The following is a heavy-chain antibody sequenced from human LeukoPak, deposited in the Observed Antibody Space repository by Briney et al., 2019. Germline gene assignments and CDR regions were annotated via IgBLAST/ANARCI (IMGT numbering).Heavy chain of an antibody. CDR2: ISAYNGNT. Sequence: ASVKVSCTASGYTFTSYGISWVRQAPGQGLEWMGWISAYNGNTNYAQKLQGRLTMTTDTSTSTAYMELRSLRSDDTAVYYCARARWDNGYFDYWGQGTLVTVSS. CDR3: ARARWDNGYFDY. J-gene: IGHJ4*02. D-gene: IGHD1-26*01. CDR1: GYTFTSYG. V-gene: IGHV1-18*01.